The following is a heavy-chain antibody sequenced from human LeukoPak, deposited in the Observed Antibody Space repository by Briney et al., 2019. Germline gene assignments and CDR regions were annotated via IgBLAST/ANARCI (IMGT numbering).Heavy chain of an antibody. CDR3: ARVYDFWSGLEAHDAFDI. D-gene: IGHD3-3*01. CDR1: GGSISSYY. V-gene: IGHV4-4*07. Sequence: SETLSLTCTVSGGSISSYYWSWIRQPAGKGLEWIGRIYTSGSTNYNPSLKSRVTMSVDTSKNQFSLKLSSVTAADTAVYYCARVYDFWSGLEAHDAFDIWGQGTMVTVSS. CDR2: IYTSGST. J-gene: IGHJ3*02.